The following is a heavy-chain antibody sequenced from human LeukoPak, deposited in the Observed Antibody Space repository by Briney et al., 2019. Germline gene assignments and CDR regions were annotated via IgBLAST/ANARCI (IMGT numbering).Heavy chain of an antibody. D-gene: IGHD2-2*01. CDR3: SSQPAVLDFDC. J-gene: IGHJ4*02. V-gene: IGHV3-7*01. CDR2: IKPDGSEG. Sequence: PWGSLRLSCAASGFTFSSYWMTWVRQAPGKGLEWVANIKPDGSEGNYVDSVKGRFTISRDNAKNSLYLQMNSLRVEDTAVYYCSSQPAVLDFDCWGQGTLVTVSS. CDR1: GFTFSSYW.